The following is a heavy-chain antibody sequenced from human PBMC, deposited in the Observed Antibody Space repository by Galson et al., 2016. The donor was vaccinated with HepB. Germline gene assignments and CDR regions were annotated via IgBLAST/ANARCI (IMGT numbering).Heavy chain of an antibody. CDR3: VKDTDGVVVAATGGLGP. Sequence: SLRLSCAASGFTFDDCAMHWVRQAPGKALEWISGINFNSVIIGYADSVKGRFTISRDNAKKSLYLQMNALRAEDTALYYCVKDTDGVVVAATGGLGPWGQGTLVTVSS. V-gene: IGHV3-9*01. D-gene: IGHD2-15*01. J-gene: IGHJ5*02. CDR1: GFTFDDCA. CDR2: INFNSVII.